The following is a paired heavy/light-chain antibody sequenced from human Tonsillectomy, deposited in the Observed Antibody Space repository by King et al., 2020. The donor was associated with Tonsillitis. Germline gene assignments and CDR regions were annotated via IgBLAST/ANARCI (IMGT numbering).Heavy chain of an antibody. V-gene: IGHV4-4*07. D-gene: IGHD3-9*01. J-gene: IGHJ3*02. Sequence: QVQLQESGPGLVKSSETLSLTCTVSGGSITSYYWSWIRQPAGKGLEWLGLIYSNGITYYNPSLKSRVTMSVDSSKSQFSLKVNSLTAADTAVYFCAYVGLTTYLEDAFDIWGQGKMVTVSS. CDR3: AYVGLTTYLEDAFDI. CDR1: GGSITSYY. CDR2: IYSNGIT.
Light chain of an antibody. J-gene: IGLJ3*02. Sequence: QSALTQPPSASGSPGQSVTISCTGSSSDVGAYNYVSWYQQQPGKAPKLVIYEVSKRPSGVRDRFSGSKSDNTASLTVSGLQAEDEADYYCSSYAGSNNLVFGGGTKLTVL. CDR1: SSDVGAYNY. V-gene: IGLV2-8*01. CDR2: EVS. CDR3: SSYAGSNNLV.